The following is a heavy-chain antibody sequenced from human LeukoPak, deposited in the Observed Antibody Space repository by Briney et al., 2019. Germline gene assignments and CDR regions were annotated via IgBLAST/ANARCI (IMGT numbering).Heavy chain of an antibody. V-gene: IGHV4-34*01. J-gene: IGHJ3*02. D-gene: IGHD4-17*01. CDR3: ARVIYGAARDAFDI. CDR1: GVSFSGYY. CDR2: INHSGST. Sequence: KPSETLSLTCTVSGVSFSGYYWSWIRQPPGKGLEWIGEINHSGSTNYNPSLKSRVTISVDTSKNQFSLKLSSVTAADTAVYYCARVIYGAARDAFDIWGQGTMVTVSS.